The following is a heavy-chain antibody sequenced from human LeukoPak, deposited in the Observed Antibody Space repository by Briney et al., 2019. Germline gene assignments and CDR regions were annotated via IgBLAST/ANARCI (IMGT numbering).Heavy chain of an antibody. D-gene: IGHD1-26*01. CDR3: AREVGIVGATIVFDY. Sequence: SETLSLTSTVSGGSISSYYWSWIRQPAGKGLEWIGRIYTSGSTNYNPSLKSRVTMSGDTSKNQVSLKLSSVTAADTAVYYCAREVGIVGATIVFDYWGQGTLVTVSS. CDR2: IYTSGST. J-gene: IGHJ4*02. CDR1: GGSISSYY. V-gene: IGHV4-4*07.